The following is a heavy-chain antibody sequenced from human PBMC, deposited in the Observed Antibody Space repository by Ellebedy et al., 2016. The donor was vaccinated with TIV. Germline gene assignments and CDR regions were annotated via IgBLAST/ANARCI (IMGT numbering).Heavy chain of an antibody. CDR1: GFSFRSYW. D-gene: IGHD4-17*01. V-gene: IGHV3-7*03. CDR2: IYQDGSKK. CDR3: ARDGAYGEYSPGQYIMDV. Sequence: GESLKISCAASGFSFRSYWMSWVRQAPGKGLEWVANIYQDGSKKNYVDSVKGRFTISRDNAKNSLYLQMNSLRVEDTAVYYCARDGAYGEYSPGQYIMDVWGQGTTVTVS. J-gene: IGHJ6*02.